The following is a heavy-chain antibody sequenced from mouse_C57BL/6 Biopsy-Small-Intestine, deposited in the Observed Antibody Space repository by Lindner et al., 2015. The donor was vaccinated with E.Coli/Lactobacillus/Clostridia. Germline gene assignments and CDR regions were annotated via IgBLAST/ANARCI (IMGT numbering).Heavy chain of an antibody. J-gene: IGHJ1*03. CDR3: AREVYYYGSSYNWYFDV. CDR1: GYNFINYW. D-gene: IGHD1-1*01. Sequence: VQLQESGAELAKPGASVKLSCKASGYNFINYWMHWVKQRPGQGLEWIGYINPSSGYTKYNQKFKDKATLTADRSSSTAFMQLNSLTFEDSAVYYCAREVYYYGSSYNWYFDVWGTGTTVTVSS. CDR2: INPSSGYT. V-gene: IGHV1-7*01.